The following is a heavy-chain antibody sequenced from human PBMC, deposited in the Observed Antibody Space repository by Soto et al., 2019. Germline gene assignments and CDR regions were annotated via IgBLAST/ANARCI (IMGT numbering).Heavy chain of an antibody. J-gene: IGHJ5*02. CDR2: ISGSGGST. CDR1: GFTFSSYA. V-gene: IGHV3-23*01. Sequence: SLRLSCAASGFTFSSYAMSWVRQAPGKGLEWVSAISGSGGSTYYADSVKGRFTISRDNSKNTLYLQMNSLRAEDTAVYYCAKDQRYCSGGSCGWFDPWGQGTLVTVS. D-gene: IGHD2-15*01. CDR3: AKDQRYCSGGSCGWFDP.